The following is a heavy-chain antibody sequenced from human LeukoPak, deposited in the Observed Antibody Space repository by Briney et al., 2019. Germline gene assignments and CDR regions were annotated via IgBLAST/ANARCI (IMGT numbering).Heavy chain of an antibody. V-gene: IGHV3-20*04. Sequence: GGSLRLSCAASGFTFDDYGMSWVRQAPGKGLEGVAGINGNGGSTEYADSVNRRFTISRDNAKTSLYLQMNSLRAEDTALYYCAGDLSGSSSWYFDYWGQGTLVTVSS. CDR2: INGNGGST. CDR1: GFTFDDYG. CDR3: AGDLSGSSSWYFDY. J-gene: IGHJ4*02. D-gene: IGHD6-13*01.